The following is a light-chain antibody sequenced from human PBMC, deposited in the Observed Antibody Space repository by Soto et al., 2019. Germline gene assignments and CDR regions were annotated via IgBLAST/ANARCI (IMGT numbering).Light chain of an antibody. J-gene: IGKJ4*01. V-gene: IGKV3-15*01. CDR3: QQFNNWPPLT. CDR2: SAS. CDR1: QFVSTN. Sequence: EVVMTQSPATLSVSPGERATLSCRASQFVSTNLAWYQQKPGQAPRLLIYSASTRATGIPARFSGSGSGTDFTLTISSLQSEDSAVYYCQQFNNWPPLTFGGGPKVELK.